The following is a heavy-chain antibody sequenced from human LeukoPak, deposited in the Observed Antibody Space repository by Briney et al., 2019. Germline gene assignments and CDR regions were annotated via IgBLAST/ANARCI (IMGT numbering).Heavy chain of an antibody. CDR2: TWYDGSGQ. CDR3: ARVGNTSWTTLDY. J-gene: IGHJ4*02. Sequence: GGSLRLSCAASGFTFSSYAMHWVRQAPGKGLEWVAVTWYDGSGQYYEDSVKGRFTISRDNTKSTLYLQMNSLRAEDTAVYYCARVGNTSWTTLDYWGQGALVTVSS. V-gene: IGHV3-33*01. CDR1: GFTFSSYA. D-gene: IGHD2-2*01.